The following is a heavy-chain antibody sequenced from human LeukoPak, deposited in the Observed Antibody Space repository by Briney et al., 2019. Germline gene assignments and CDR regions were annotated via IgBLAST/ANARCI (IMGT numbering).Heavy chain of an antibody. V-gene: IGHV5-51*01. Sequence: GESLKISCKASGYRFTTDYIGWVRQMPGKGLEWMGIIYPDDSETNYSPSFQGQVSMSVDKSISTAYLQWSSLKASDTAMYYCARYVYNEGLTRWFDPWGQGTLVTVSS. D-gene: IGHD3-10*02. CDR2: IYPDDSET. CDR1: GYRFTTDY. J-gene: IGHJ5*02. CDR3: ARYVYNEGLTRWFDP.